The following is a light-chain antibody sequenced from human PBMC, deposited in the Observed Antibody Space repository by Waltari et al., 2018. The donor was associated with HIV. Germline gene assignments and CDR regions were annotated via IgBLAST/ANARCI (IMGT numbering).Light chain of an antibody. J-gene: IGKJ4*01. CDR1: QGISTY. CDR2: AAS. Sequence: DIQLTQSPSLLSASVGDRVTITCRTSQGISTYFAWYQQKPGTAPKLLIYAASTLQSGVPSRFSGSGSGTEFTLTISSLQPEDFATYYCQQLESYTQISFGGGTKVGIK. V-gene: IGKV1-9*01. CDR3: QQLESYTQIS.